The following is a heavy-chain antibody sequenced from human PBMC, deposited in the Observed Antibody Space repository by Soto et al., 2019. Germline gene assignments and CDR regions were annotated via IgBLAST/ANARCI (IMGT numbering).Heavy chain of an antibody. CDR3: AKDSFGMVRRFDP. D-gene: IGHD3-10*01. Sequence: GGSLRLSCAASGFTFSSYAMSWVRQAPGKGLEWVSAISGSGGSTYYADSVKGQFTISRDNSKNTLYPQMNSLRAEDTAVYYCAKDSFGMVRRFDPWGQGTLVTVSS. CDR1: GFTFSSYA. CDR2: ISGSGGST. V-gene: IGHV3-23*01. J-gene: IGHJ5*02.